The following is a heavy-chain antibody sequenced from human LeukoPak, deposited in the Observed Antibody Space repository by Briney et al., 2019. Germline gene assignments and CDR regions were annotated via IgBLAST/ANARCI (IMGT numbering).Heavy chain of an antibody. CDR3: ARAKAGRGFWSGYYQDYYFDY. Sequence: SVKVSCMASGGTFSSYAISWVRQAPGQGLEWMGGIIPIFGTANYAQKFQGRVTITADESTSTAYMELSSLRSEDTAVYYCARAKAGRGFWSGYYQDYYFDYWGQGTLVTVSS. V-gene: IGHV1-69*13. J-gene: IGHJ4*02. CDR1: GGTFSSYA. CDR2: IIPIFGTA. D-gene: IGHD3-3*01.